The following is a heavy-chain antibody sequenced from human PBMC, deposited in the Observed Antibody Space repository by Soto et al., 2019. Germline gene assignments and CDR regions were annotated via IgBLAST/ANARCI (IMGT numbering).Heavy chain of an antibody. Sequence: GWSLRLSCAAAGFTFSSYSMNWVRQAPGKGLEWVSYISSSSSTIYYADSVKGRFTISRDNAKNSLYLQMNSLRDEDTAVYYCARDLGSGSYYEGNYYYYGMDVWGQGTTVTGSS. CDR2: ISSSSSTI. V-gene: IGHV3-48*02. J-gene: IGHJ6*02. CDR3: ARDLGSGSYYEGNYYYYGMDV. CDR1: GFTFSSYS. D-gene: IGHD1-26*01.